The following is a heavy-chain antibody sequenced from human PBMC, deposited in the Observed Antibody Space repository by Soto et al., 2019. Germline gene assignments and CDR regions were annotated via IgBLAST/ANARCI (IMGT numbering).Heavy chain of an antibody. Sequence: QLQLQESGPGLVKPSETLSLTCTVSGGSISSSSYYWGWIRQPPGKGLEWFGSIYYSGSTYYNPSLKSRVTIYVDTSKNQFSLKLSSVTAADTAVYYCAAYCSGGSCYSGYFDYWGQGTLVTVSS. J-gene: IGHJ4*02. CDR3: AAYCSGGSCYSGYFDY. CDR1: GGSISSSSYY. CDR2: IYYSGST. D-gene: IGHD2-15*01. V-gene: IGHV4-39*01.